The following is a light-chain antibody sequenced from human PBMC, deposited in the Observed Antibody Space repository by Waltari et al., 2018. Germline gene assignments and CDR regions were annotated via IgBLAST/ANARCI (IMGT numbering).Light chain of an antibody. V-gene: IGKV2-30*01. CDR3: MQGTHWPLT. CDR1: QSLVYSDGKTY. Sequence: DVVMTQSPLSLPVTLGQPASISCRSRQSLVYSDGKTYLNWFHQKPGQSPRRLIYKVSNRDSGVPDRFSGSGSATDFTLKIIRVEAEDVGVYYCMQGTHWPLTFGGGTKVEIK. CDR2: KVS. J-gene: IGKJ4*01.